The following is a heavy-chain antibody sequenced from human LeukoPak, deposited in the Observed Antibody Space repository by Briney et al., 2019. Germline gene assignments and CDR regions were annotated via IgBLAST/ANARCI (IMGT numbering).Heavy chain of an antibody. Sequence: GGSLRLSGAASGFTFSSYAMSWVRQAPGKGLEWVSAISGSGDSTYYGDSVKGRFTISRDNSKNTLYLQMNSLRAEDTAVYYCAKTRPLDSSSWSHGDYWGQGTLATVSS. V-gene: IGHV3-23*01. CDR3: AKTRPLDSSSWSHGDY. CDR1: GFTFSSYA. D-gene: IGHD6-13*01. J-gene: IGHJ4*02. CDR2: ISGSGDST.